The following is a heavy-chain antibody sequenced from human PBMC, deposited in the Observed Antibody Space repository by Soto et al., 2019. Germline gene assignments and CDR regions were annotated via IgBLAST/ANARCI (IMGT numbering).Heavy chain of an antibody. V-gene: IGHV1-46*01. D-gene: IGHD4-4*01. CDR3: ARDLGTNDYSNYFGRDY. CDR2: IDPSGGIT. CDR1: GYSFTNFH. J-gene: IGHJ4*02. Sequence: ASVKVSCKASGYSFTNFHIHWVRQAPGQGLEWMGMIDPSGGITRDAQRLQGRITMTRDVSTSTVYMELRSLTSEDTAVYYCARDLGTNDYSNYFGRDYWGQGTLVTVSS.